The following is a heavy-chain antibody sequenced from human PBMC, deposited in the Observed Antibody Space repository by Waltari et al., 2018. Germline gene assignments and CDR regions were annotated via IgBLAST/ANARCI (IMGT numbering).Heavy chain of an antibody. CDR3: AREKKCGGDCYAFDI. Sequence: QVQLQESGPGLVKPSQTLSLTCTVSGGSISSGSYYWSWIRQPAGKGLEWIGRIYTSGRTNYNPCLKSRVTISVDTSKNQFALKLSFVTAADTAVDYCAREKKCGGDCYAFDIWGQGTMVTVSS. D-gene: IGHD2-21*01. CDR2: IYTSGRT. CDR1: GGSISSGSYY. V-gene: IGHV4-61*02. J-gene: IGHJ3*02.